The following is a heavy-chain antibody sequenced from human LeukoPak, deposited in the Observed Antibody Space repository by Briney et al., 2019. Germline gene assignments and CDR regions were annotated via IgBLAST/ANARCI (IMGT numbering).Heavy chain of an antibody. CDR3: SXXXXXXXXXXIRGYYYGMDV. CDR1: GYTFTSYD. V-gene: IGHV1-8*01. J-gene: IGHJ6*02. Sequence: ASVKVSCKASGYTFTSYDINWVRQATGQGLEWMGWMNPNSGNTGYAQKFQGRVTMTRNTSISTAYMELSSLRSEDTAVYYWSXXXXXXXXXXIRGYYYGMDVWGQGTTVTVSS. CDR2: MNPNSGNT. D-gene: IGHD2-2*02.